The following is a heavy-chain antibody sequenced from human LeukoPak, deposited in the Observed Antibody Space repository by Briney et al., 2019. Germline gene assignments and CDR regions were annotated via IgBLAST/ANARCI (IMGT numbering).Heavy chain of an antibody. Sequence: PGGSLRLSCATSGFIFGNYWMHWVRQPPGKGLVWVSRINKDGSSTTYADSVIGRFTISRDNARNTLYLQMNSLRAEDTAVYHCARDGISCSGGHCYFASWGQKTLVTVSS. D-gene: IGHD2-15*01. CDR3: ARDGISCSGGHCYFAS. J-gene: IGHJ4*02. CDR1: GFIFGNYW. CDR2: INKDGSST. V-gene: IGHV3-74*01.